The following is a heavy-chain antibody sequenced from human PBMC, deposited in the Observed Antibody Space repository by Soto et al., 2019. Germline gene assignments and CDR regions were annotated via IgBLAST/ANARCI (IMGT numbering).Heavy chain of an antibody. D-gene: IGHD3-9*01. Sequence: SETLSLTCTVSGGSVSSGSYYWSWIRQPPGEGLEWIGFIYYSGSTNYNPSLKSRVTISVDTSKNQFSLKLSSVTAADTAVYYCARDRRQRTYYDILTGFYYYGMDVWGQGTTVTVSS. J-gene: IGHJ6*02. V-gene: IGHV4-61*01. CDR1: GGSVSSGSYY. CDR3: ARDRRQRTYYDILTGFYYYGMDV. CDR2: IYYSGST.